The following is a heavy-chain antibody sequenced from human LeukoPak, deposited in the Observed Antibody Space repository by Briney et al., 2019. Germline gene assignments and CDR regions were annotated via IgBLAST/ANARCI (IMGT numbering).Heavy chain of an antibody. CDR2: ISYDGSNK. J-gene: IGHJ6*02. CDR1: GFTFSDAW. D-gene: IGHD6-13*01. CDR3: ARERDGSAAGTFHYYYYYGMDV. Sequence: GGSLRLSCAASGFTFSDAWMKWVRQAPGKGLEWVAVISYDGSNKYYADSVKGRFTISRDNSKNTLYLQMNSLRAEDTAVYYCARERDGSAAGTFHYYYYYGMDVWGQGTTVTVSS. V-gene: IGHV3-30-3*01.